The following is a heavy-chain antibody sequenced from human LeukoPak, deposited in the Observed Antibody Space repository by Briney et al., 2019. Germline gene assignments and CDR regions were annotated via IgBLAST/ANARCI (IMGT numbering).Heavy chain of an antibody. CDR1: GGTFSSYA. CDR3: ARGVSGSYFDY. V-gene: IGHV1-69*04. Sequence: SVKVSCKASGGTFSSYAISWVRQAPGQGLEWMGRIIPILGIANYAQKFQGRVTITADKSTSTAYMELSSLRSEDTAVYYCARGVSGSYFDYWGQGTLVTVPS. J-gene: IGHJ4*02. CDR2: IIPILGIA. D-gene: IGHD1-26*01.